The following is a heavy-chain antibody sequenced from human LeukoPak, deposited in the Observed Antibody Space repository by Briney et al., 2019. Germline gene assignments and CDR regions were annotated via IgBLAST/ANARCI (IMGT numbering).Heavy chain of an antibody. CDR3: ARLSGSYGWYFDL. Sequence: GGSLRLSCAASGFHFSSYWMSWVRQAPGKGLEWVANIKQDGSEKYYVDSVKGRFTTSRDNAKNSLYLQMNSMRAEDTAVYYCARLSGSYGWYFDLWGRGTLVTVSS. V-gene: IGHV3-7*05. CDR1: GFHFSSYW. J-gene: IGHJ2*01. D-gene: IGHD1-26*01. CDR2: IKQDGSEK.